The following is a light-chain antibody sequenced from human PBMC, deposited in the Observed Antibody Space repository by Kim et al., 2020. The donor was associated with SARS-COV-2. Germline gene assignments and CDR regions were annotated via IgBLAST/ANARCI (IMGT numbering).Light chain of an antibody. CDR1: QSIGTL. Sequence: DIQMTQSPSTLSASVGDRVTITCRASQSIGTLLAWFHQKPGKAPNLLIYTTSSLESGVPSRFSGSGSGTEFTLTISSLQPDDFETYYCQQYHAYPLTFGGGTRVDIK. CDR2: TTS. V-gene: IGKV1-5*03. J-gene: IGKJ4*01. CDR3: QQYHAYPLT.